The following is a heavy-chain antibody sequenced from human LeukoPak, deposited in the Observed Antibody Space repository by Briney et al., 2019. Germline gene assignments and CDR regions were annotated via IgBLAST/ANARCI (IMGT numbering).Heavy chain of an antibody. D-gene: IGHD4-23*01. CDR1: GFSLSTSGVG. CDR2: IYWDDDK. CDR3: AHSREGSEYGGTVDY. J-gene: IGHJ4*02. V-gene: IGHV2-5*02. Sequence: SGPTLVKPTQTLTLTCTFSGFSLSTSGVGVGWIRQPPGKALEWLALIYWDDDKRYSPSLKGRLTITKDTSKDQVVLTMTNMDPVDTATYYCAHSREGSEYGGTVDYWGQGALVTVSS.